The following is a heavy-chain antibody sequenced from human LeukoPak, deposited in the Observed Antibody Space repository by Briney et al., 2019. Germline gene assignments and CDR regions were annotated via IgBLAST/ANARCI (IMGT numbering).Heavy chain of an antibody. D-gene: IGHD3-10*01. J-gene: IGHJ3*02. V-gene: IGHV4-34*01. Sequence: SETLSLTCAVYGGSFSGYYWSWIRQPPGKGLEWIGEINHSGSTNYNPSLKSRVTISVDTSKNQFSLKLSSVTAADTAVYYCARMVRGVIADAFDIWVQGTMVTVSS. CDR1: GGSFSGYY. CDR3: ARMVRGVIADAFDI. CDR2: INHSGST.